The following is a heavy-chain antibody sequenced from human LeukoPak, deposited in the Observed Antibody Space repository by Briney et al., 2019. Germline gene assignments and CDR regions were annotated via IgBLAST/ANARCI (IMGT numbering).Heavy chain of an antibody. D-gene: IGHD1/OR15-1a*01. CDR1: GFTFSSYA. CDR2: ISGSGGST. V-gene: IGHV3-23*01. CDR3: ARGLEHDGYYFDY. Sequence: GGSLRLSCAASGFTFSSYAMSWVRQAPGKGLEWVSGISGSGGSTYYADSVKGRFTISRDNSKNTLYLQMNSLRAEDTAVYYCARGLEHDGYYFDYWGQGTLVTVSS. J-gene: IGHJ4*02.